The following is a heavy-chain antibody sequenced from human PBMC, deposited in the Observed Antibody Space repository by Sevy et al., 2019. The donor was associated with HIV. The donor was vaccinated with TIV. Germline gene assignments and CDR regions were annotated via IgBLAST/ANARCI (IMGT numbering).Heavy chain of an antibody. V-gene: IGHV3-48*02. CDR2: ISRRSTTI. Sequence: GGSLRLSCAASGFPFSNYNMNWVRQTPGRGLEWVSYISRRSTTIYYADSVKGRFTISRDNNQSSLYLQMNALRDEDTAVYYCARETPISAYNDCWCEGTLVTVSS. J-gene: IGHJ4*02. CDR1: GFPFSNYN. CDR3: ARETPISAYNDC. D-gene: IGHD3-16*01.